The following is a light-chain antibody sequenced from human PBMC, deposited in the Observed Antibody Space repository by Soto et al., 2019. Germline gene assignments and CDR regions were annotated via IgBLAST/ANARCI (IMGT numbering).Light chain of an antibody. V-gene: IGKV3-20*01. CDR1: QSVSSSY. J-gene: IGKJ5*01. Sequence: EIVLTQSPGTLSLSPGERATLSCRASQSVSSSYLAWYQQKPGQAPRLLIYGASSRATGIPDRFSGSGSGTDFPLTISRLEPEDFAVYYCQQYGSPPPIAFGQGTRLEIK. CDR2: GAS. CDR3: QQYGSPPPIA.